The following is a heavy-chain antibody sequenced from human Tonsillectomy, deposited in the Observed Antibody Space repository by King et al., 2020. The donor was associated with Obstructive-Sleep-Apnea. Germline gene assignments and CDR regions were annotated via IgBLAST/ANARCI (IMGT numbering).Heavy chain of an antibody. J-gene: IGHJ4*02. CDR3: AKDRYGPGTQHIDY. CDR2: ISFDGGKK. Sequence: VQLVESGGGVVQPGRSLSLSCAASGLTFRSHGMHWVRQAPGKGLEWVAAISFDGGKKYYGDLVKGRFTISRDNSKNTLYLQMNSLRPEDTAVYYCAKDRYGPGTQHIDYWGQGTLVTVPS. D-gene: IGHD3-10*01. V-gene: IGHV3-30*18. CDR1: GLTFRSHG.